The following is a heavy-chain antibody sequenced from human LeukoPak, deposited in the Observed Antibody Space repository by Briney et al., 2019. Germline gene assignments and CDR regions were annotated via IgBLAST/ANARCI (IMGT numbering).Heavy chain of an antibody. J-gene: IGHJ5*02. D-gene: IGHD6-6*01. CDR3: ARRYSSSPSYNWFDP. V-gene: IGHV1-69*01. CDR1: RGTFSSYA. Sequence: SVKVSCKASRGTFSSYAISWVRQAPGQGLEWMGGIIPIFGTANYAQKFQGRVTITADESTSTAYMELSSLRSEDTAVYYCARRYSSSPSYNWFDPWGQGTLVTVSS. CDR2: IIPIFGTA.